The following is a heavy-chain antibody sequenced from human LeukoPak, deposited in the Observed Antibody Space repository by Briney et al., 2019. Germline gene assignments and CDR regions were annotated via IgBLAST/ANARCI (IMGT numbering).Heavy chain of an antibody. D-gene: IGHD3-22*01. J-gene: IGHJ4*02. Sequence: QPGGSLLLSCAASGFTFSSYWMHWVRQAPGKGLGGVSRINSDGSSTSYADSVKGRFTISRDNAKNTLYLQMNSLRAEDTAVYYCARDAGFGYYDSSGYYYDYWGQGTLVTVSS. CDR3: ARDAGFGYYDSSGYYYDY. V-gene: IGHV3-74*01. CDR1: GFTFSSYW. CDR2: INSDGSST.